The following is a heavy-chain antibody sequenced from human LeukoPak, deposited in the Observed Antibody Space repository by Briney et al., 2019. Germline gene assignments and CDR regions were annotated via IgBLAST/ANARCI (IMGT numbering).Heavy chain of an antibody. CDR1: GGTFSSYT. J-gene: IGHJ4*02. CDR2: IIPILGIA. V-gene: IGHV1-69*02. CDR3: ARAGRAAGNIWDDY. D-gene: IGHD6-13*01. Sequence: SVEVSCKASGGTFSSYTISWVRQAPGQGLEWMGRIIPILGIANYAQKFQGRVTITADKSTSTAYMELSSLRSEDTAVYYCARAGRAAGNIWDDYWGQGTLVTVSS.